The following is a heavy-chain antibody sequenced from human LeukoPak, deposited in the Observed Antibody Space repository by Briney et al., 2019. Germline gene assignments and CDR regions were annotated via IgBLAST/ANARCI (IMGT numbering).Heavy chain of an antibody. Sequence: GGSLRLSCAASGFTFSNAWMSWVRQAPDKGLEWVAVISYDGSDEHYADSVRGRFTISRDNSKNTLYLQMNSLRAEDTAVYYCAKRITVAGTDSFDYWGQGTLVTVSS. CDR1: GFTFSNAW. V-gene: IGHV3-30*18. CDR2: ISYDGSDE. J-gene: IGHJ4*02. D-gene: IGHD6-19*01. CDR3: AKRITVAGTDSFDY.